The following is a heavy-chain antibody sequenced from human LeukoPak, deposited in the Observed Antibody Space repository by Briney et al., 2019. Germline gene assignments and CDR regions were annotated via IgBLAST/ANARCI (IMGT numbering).Heavy chain of an antibody. CDR2: IKQDGSEK. CDR3: ARDNCSGGSCYSPFDY. V-gene: IGHV3-7*01. D-gene: IGHD2-15*01. J-gene: IGHJ4*02. CDR1: GFTFSSSW. Sequence: PGGSLRPSCAASGFTFSSSWMSWVRQAPGKGLEWVANIKQDGSEKYYVDSVKGRFTISRDNAKNSLYLQMNSLRAEDTAVYYCARDNCSGGSCYSPFDYWGQGTLVTVSS.